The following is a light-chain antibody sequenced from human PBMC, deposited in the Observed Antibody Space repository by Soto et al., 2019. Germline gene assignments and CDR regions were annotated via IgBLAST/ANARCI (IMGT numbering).Light chain of an antibody. CDR3: QQYNSYPPT. CDR1: QGISSF. J-gene: IGKJ1*01. Sequence: IQLTQSPSSLSASVGDSVTITCRASQGISSFLAWYQQKPGKAPKLLIYAASTLQSGVPSRFSGSGSGTDFTLTISSLQPDDFATYYCQQYNSYPPTFGQGTKVDIK. V-gene: IGKV1-9*01. CDR2: AAS.